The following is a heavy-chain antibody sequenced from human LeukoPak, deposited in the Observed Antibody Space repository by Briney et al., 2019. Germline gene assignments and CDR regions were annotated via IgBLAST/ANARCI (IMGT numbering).Heavy chain of an antibody. D-gene: IGHD6-19*01. CDR2: ISYDGSNK. Sequence: GGSLRLSCAASGFTFSSYAMHWVRQAPGKGLEWVVVISYDGSNKYYADSVKGRFTISRDNSKNTLYLQMNSLRAEDTAVYYCARLQEYSSGWYDYWGQGTLVTVSS. CDR3: ARLQEYSSGWYDY. V-gene: IGHV3-30-3*01. CDR1: GFTFSSYA. J-gene: IGHJ4*02.